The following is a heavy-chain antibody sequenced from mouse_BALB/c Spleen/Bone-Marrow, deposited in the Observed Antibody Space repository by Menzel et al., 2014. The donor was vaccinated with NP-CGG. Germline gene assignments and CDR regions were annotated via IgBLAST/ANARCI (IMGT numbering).Heavy chain of an antibody. CDR3: ARQSRAWFAY. Sequence: DVMLVESGGGLVKPGGSLKLSCAASGFAFSSYDMSWVRKTPEKRLEWVAYISSGGGSTYYPDTVKGRFTISRDNAKNTLYLQMSSLKSEDTAMYYCARQSRAWFAYWGQGTLVTVSA. V-gene: IGHV5-12-1*01. D-gene: IGHD1-1*01. CDR1: GFAFSSYD. CDR2: ISSGGGST. J-gene: IGHJ3*01.